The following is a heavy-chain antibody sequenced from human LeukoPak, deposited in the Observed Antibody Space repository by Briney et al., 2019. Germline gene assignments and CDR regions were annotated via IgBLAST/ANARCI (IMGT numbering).Heavy chain of an antibody. Sequence: PGGSLRLSCAASGFTFSSYGMHWVRQAPGKGLEWVAVISYDGGNKYYADSVKGRFTISRDNSKNTLYLQMNSLRAEDTAVYYCAKDLSYYGSGSYYNHPNWFDPWGQGTLVTVSS. V-gene: IGHV3-30*18. CDR1: GFTFSSYG. CDR2: ISYDGGNK. D-gene: IGHD3-10*01. CDR3: AKDLSYYGSGSYYNHPNWFDP. J-gene: IGHJ5*02.